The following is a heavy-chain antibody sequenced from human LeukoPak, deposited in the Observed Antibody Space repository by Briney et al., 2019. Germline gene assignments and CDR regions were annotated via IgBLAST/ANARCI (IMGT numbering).Heavy chain of an antibody. CDR1: GFTFSSYA. J-gene: IGHJ4*02. CDR2: ISGSGGST. D-gene: IGHD3-22*01. V-gene: IGHV3-23*01. CDR3: AKDTYYDSSGLE. Sequence: GGSVRLSCAASGFTFSSYAMSWVRQAPGKGLEWVSAISGSGGSTYYADSVKGRFTISRDNSKNTLYLQMNSLRAEDTAVYYCAKDTYYDSSGLEWGQGTLVTVSS.